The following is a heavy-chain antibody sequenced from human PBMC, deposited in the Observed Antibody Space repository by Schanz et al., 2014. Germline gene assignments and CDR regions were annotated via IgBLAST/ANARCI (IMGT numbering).Heavy chain of an antibody. J-gene: IGHJ6*02. CDR1: GFIFSSYG. CDR3: AREEGWGIAAAGPKHYYYGMDV. Sequence: VQLVESGGGVVQPGRSLRLSCAASGFIFSSYGLHWVRQAPGKGLEWVSSISGRSSHIYYADSVKGRFSISRDNAKNSLYLQMNSLRAEDTAVYYCAREEGWGIAAAGPKHYYYGMDVWGQGTTVTVSS. D-gene: IGHD6-13*01. CDR2: ISGRSSHI. V-gene: IGHV3-21*01.